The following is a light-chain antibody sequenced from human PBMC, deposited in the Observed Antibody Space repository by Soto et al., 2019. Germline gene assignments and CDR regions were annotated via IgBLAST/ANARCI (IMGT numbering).Light chain of an antibody. CDR3: QRYGSSGT. Sequence: EIVLSQSPGTLSLSPVERATPSCRASQSVSNNYLAWYQQKPGQAPRLLIYGASNRATGIPDRFSGSGSGTDFTLTISRLEPEDFAVYYCQRYGSSGTFGQGTKVDIK. V-gene: IGKV3-20*01. CDR2: GAS. J-gene: IGKJ1*01. CDR1: QSVSNNY.